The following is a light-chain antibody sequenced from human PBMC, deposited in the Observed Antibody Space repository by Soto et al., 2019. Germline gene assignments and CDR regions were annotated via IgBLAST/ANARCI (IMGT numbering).Light chain of an antibody. CDR2: SDR. V-gene: IGLV3-21*02. Sequence: SYELTQPPSVSVAPGQTARITCGGNNIGSKSVNWYQHKPGQAPALVVYSDRDRASGIPARFSGSNSGNSATLTISRVEGGDEADYYCQVWDSTSAHPYVFGTGTKVTVL. J-gene: IGLJ1*01. CDR1: NIGSKS. CDR3: QVWDSTSAHPYV.